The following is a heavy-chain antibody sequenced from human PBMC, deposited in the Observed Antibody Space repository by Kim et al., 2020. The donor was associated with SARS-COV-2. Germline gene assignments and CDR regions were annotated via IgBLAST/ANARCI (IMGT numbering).Heavy chain of an antibody. J-gene: IGHJ6*02. CDR1: GFTFSSYW. CDR2: IKQDGSEK. V-gene: IGHV3-7*03. Sequence: GGSLRLSCAASGFTFSSYWMSWVRQAPGKGLEWVANIKQDGSEKYYVDSVKGRFTISRDNAKNSLYLQMNSLRAEDTAVYYCAREGIRDTIFGVVIPYYYYGMDVWGQGTTVTVSS. CDR3: AREGIRDTIFGVVIPYYYYGMDV. D-gene: IGHD3-3*01.